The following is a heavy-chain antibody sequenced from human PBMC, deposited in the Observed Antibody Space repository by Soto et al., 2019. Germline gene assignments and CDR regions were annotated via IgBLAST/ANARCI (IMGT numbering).Heavy chain of an antibody. J-gene: IGHJ4*02. CDR1: GFTFSSYG. CDR2: ISYDGSNK. CDR3: AKDPYSSGWYYFDY. Sequence: GGSLRLSCAASGFTFSSYGMHWVRQAPGKGLEWVAVISYDGSNKYYADSVKGRFTISRDNSKNTLYLQMNSLRAEDTAVYYCAKDPYSSGWYYFDYWGQGTLVTVSS. D-gene: IGHD6-19*01. V-gene: IGHV3-30*18.